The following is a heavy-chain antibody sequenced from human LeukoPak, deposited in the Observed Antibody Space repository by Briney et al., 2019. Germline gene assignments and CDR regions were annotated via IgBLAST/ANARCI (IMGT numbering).Heavy chain of an antibody. Sequence: SVKVSCRASGGTFSSYAISWVRQAPGQGLEWMGRIIPILGIANYAQKFQGRVTITADKSTSTAYMELSSLRSEDTAVYYCARDGLKGIDYWGQGTLVTVSS. CDR2: IIPILGIA. CDR3: ARDGLKGIDY. J-gene: IGHJ4*02. V-gene: IGHV1-69*04. D-gene: IGHD6-19*01. CDR1: GGTFSSYA.